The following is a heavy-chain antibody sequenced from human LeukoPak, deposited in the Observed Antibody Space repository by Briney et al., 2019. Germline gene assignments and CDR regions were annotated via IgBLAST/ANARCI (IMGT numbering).Heavy chain of an antibody. Sequence: GGSLRLSCAASGFTFSSYGIHWVRQAPGKGLEWVAFIRYDGSNKYYADSVKGRFTISRDNSKNTLYLQMNSLRAEDTAVYYCAKDLLTMVRGVPHYWGQGTLVTVSS. CDR2: IRYDGSNK. D-gene: IGHD3-10*01. V-gene: IGHV3-30*02. J-gene: IGHJ4*02. CDR1: GFTFSSYG. CDR3: AKDLLTMVRGVPHY.